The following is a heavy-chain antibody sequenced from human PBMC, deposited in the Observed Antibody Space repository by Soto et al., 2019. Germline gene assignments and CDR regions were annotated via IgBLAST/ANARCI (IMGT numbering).Heavy chain of an antibody. D-gene: IGHD5-18*01. CDR2: ISSRGDRT. V-gene: IGHV3-23*01. CDR1: GFTFSRYA. Sequence: GGSLRLSCAGSGFTFSRYAMNWVRQAPGKGLEWVSIISSRGDRTSYAESVKGRFTISRDDSKNTLFLHMNSLGAEDTAVYYCAKETGYSYGFQPNALDVWGQGTTVTVSS. J-gene: IGHJ6*02. CDR3: AKETGYSYGFQPNALDV.